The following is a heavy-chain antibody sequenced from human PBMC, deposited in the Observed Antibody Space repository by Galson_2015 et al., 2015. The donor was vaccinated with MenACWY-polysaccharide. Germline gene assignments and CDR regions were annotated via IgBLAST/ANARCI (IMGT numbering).Heavy chain of an antibody. V-gene: IGHV1-8*01. D-gene: IGHD2-21*01. Sequence: SVKVSCKASGYKFTSYDINWVRQATGQGLEWMGWMNPNSGNTGYAQKFQGRVTMTSSSAMTTAYMELSSPRSEDTAVYYCARIIARKYAFADSWGQGTLVTVSS. CDR2: MNPNSGNT. CDR1: GYKFTSYD. CDR3: ARIIARKYAFADS. J-gene: IGHJ4*02.